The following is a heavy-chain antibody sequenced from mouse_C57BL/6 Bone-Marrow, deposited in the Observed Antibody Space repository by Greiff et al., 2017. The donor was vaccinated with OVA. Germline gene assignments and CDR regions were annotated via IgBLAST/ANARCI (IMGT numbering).Heavy chain of an antibody. V-gene: IGHV7-1*01. J-gene: IGHJ3*01. CDR3: ARDVTSGAY. CDR2: SRNKANDYTT. CDR1: GFTFSDFY. Sequence: EVKLVESGGGLVQSGRSLRLSCATSGFTFSDFYMEWVRQAPGKGLEWIAASRNKANDYTTEYSASVKGRFIVSRDTSQSILYLQMNALRAEDTAIYYCARDVTSGAYWGQGTLVTVSA. D-gene: IGHD3-1*01.